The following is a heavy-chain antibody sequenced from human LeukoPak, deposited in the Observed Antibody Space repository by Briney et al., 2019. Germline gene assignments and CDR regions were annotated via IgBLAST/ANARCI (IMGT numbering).Heavy chain of an antibody. Sequence: PGGSLRLSCAASGFTFNTYGMHWVRQAPGKGVEWVAFIRYDGSNKYYVSSVKGRFTISRDNSKNTLYLQMNSLRAEDTAVYYCAKDYYDFWSGYGYFDYWGQGTLVTVSS. V-gene: IGHV3-30*02. J-gene: IGHJ4*02. CDR1: GFTFNTYG. D-gene: IGHD3-3*01. CDR3: AKDYYDFWSGYGYFDY. CDR2: IRYDGSNK.